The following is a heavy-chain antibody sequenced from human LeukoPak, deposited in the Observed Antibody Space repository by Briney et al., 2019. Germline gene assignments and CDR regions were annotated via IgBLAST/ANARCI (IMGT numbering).Heavy chain of an antibody. Sequence: SETLSLTCTVSGGSISSSSYYWGWIRQPPGKGLEWTGSIYYSGSTYYNPSLKSRVTISVDTSKNQFSLKLSSVTAADTAVYYCAREGGFDPWGQGTLVTVSS. J-gene: IGHJ5*02. V-gene: IGHV4-39*02. D-gene: IGHD3-16*01. CDR2: IYYSGST. CDR1: GGSISSSSYY. CDR3: AREGGFDP.